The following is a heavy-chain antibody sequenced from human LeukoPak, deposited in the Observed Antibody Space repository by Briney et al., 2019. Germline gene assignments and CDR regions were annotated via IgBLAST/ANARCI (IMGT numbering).Heavy chain of an antibody. CDR3: ARHPKYLTVTTPSNWFDP. CDR2: IYPGDSDT. D-gene: IGHD4-17*01. V-gene: IGHV5-51*01. Sequence: GESLKISCKGSGYSFTSYWIGWVRQMPGKGLEWMGIIYPGDSDTRYSPSFQGQVTISADKSISTAYLQWSSLKASDTAMYYCARHPKYLTVTTPSNWFDPWGQGTLVTVSS. CDR1: GYSFTSYW. J-gene: IGHJ5*02.